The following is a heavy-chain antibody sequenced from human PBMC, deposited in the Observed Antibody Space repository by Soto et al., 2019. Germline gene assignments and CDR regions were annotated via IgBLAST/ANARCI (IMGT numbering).Heavy chain of an antibody. CDR2: IYYSGST. CDR3: SRETYDFWSGYQAPDAFDI. Sequence: PSETLSLTCTVSGVSISSGDYYWSWIRQPPGKGLEWIGYIYYSGSTYYNPSLKSRVTIPVDTSKNQFSLKLSSVTAADTAVYYCSRETYDFWSGYQAPDAFDIWGQGTMVTVSS. CDR1: GVSISSGDYY. J-gene: IGHJ3*02. V-gene: IGHV4-30-4*01. D-gene: IGHD3-3*01.